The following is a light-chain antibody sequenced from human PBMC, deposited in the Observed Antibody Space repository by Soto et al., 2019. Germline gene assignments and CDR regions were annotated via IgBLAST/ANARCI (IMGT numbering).Light chain of an antibody. J-gene: IGLJ3*02. V-gene: IGLV2-11*01. CDR2: DVT. CDR3: CSYAGNSLWV. CDR1: SSDVGGSKF. Sequence: QSALTQPRSVSGSPGQSVTISCNGSSSDVGGSKFVSWYQQHPVKAPKLVIYDVTKRPSGVPDRFSGSKSGNTASLTISGLQADDEADYYCCSYAGNSLWVFGGGTQVTVL.